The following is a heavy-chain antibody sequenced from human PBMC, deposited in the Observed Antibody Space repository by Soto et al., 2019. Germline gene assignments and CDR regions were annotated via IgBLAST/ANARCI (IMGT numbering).Heavy chain of an antibody. Sequence: GGSLRLSCAASGFTFSSYAMHWVRQAPGKGLEWVAVISYDGSNKYYADSVKGRFTISRDNSKNTLYLQMNSLRAEDTAVYYCARDPGNLGYDFWSGYSTSTSMDVWGQGTTVTVSS. CDR3: ARDPGNLGYDFWSGYSTSTSMDV. V-gene: IGHV3-30-3*01. D-gene: IGHD3-3*01. J-gene: IGHJ6*02. CDR1: GFTFSSYA. CDR2: ISYDGSNK.